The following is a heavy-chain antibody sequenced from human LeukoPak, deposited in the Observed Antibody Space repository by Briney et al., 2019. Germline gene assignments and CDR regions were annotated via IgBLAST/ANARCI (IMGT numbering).Heavy chain of an antibody. D-gene: IGHD2-2*01. CDR1: GYTLTELS. J-gene: IGHJ4*02. V-gene: IGHV1-24*01. CDR2: FDPEDGKT. CDR3: VTDPIYCSSTSCYRLFGY. Sequence: ASVKVSCKVSGYTLTELSMHWVRQAPGKGLERMGGFDPEDGKTIYAQKFQGRVTMTEDTSTDTAYMELSSLRSEDTAVYYCVTDPIYCSSTSCYRLFGYWGQGTLVTVSS.